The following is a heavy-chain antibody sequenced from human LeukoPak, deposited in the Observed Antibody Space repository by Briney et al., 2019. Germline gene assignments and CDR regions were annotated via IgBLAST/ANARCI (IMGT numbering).Heavy chain of an antibody. J-gene: IGHJ5*02. V-gene: IGHV1-46*01. CDR2: INPSGGST. D-gene: IGHD1-26*01. CDR1: GYTFTSYY. Sequence: ASVKVSCKASGYTFTSYYMHWVRQAPGQGLEWMGIINPSGGSTSYAQKFQGRITLTRDMSATTDYMELSSLTSEDTAVYYCARDNSVGGIAWWFDPWGQGTLVTVSS. CDR3: ARDNSVGGIAWWFDP.